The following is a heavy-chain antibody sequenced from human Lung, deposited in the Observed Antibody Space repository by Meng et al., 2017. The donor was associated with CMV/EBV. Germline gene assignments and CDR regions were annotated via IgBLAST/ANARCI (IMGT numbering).Heavy chain of an antibody. V-gene: IGHV3-30-3*01. CDR1: GFTFSSYA. Sequence: QVQLVELGGGVVQPGRSLRLSCAASGFTFSSYAMHWVRQAPGKGLEWVAVISYDGSSKYYADSVKGRFTISRDNSKNTLYLQMNSLRAEDTAVYYCAHGGGDCWGQGTLVTVSS. CDR3: AHGGGDC. J-gene: IGHJ4*02. D-gene: IGHD2-15*01. CDR2: ISYDGSSK.